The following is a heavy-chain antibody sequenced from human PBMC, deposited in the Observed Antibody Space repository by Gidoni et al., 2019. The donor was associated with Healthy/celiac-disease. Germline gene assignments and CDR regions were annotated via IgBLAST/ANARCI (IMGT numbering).Heavy chain of an antibody. D-gene: IGHD6-13*01. CDR2: ISYDGSNK. CDR3: ARVAIAYTTFSGYFDY. J-gene: IGHJ4*02. V-gene: IGHV3-30-3*01. Sequence: QVQLVESGGGVVQPGRSLRLSCAASGFTFSSYAMHWVRQAPGKGLEWVAVISYDGSNKYYADSVKGRFTISRDNSKNTLYLQMNSLRAEDTAVYYCARVAIAYTTFSGYFDYWGQGTLVTVSS. CDR1: GFTFSSYA.